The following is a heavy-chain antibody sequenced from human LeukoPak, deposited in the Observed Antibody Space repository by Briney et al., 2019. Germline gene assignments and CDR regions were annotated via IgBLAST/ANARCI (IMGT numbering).Heavy chain of an antibody. CDR2: IDPSDSYT. CDR3: ARTSGELLWFDP. CDR1: GYSFTSYW. J-gene: IGHJ5*02. D-gene: IGHD3-10*01. Sequence: HGESLKISCKGSGYSFTSYWISWVRQMPGKGLEWMGRIDPSDSYTNYSPSFQGHVTISADKSISTAYLQWSSLKASDTAMYYCARTSGELLWFDPWGQGTLVTVSS. V-gene: IGHV5-10-1*01.